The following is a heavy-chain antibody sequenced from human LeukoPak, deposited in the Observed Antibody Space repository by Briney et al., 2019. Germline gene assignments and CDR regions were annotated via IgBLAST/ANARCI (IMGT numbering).Heavy chain of an antibody. CDR2: IIPIFGTA. CDR1: GGTFSSYA. V-gene: IGHV1-69*05. J-gene: IGHJ4*02. Sequence: GASVKVSCKASGGTFSSYAISWVRQAPGQGLEWMGRIIPIFGTANYAQKFQGRVTITTDESTSTAYMELSSLRSEDTAVYHCARDLGVSSGYWGQGTLVTVSS. CDR3: ARDLGVSSGY. D-gene: IGHD2-8*01.